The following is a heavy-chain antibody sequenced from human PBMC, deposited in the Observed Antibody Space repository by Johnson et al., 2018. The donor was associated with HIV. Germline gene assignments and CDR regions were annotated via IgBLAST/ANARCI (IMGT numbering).Heavy chain of an antibody. D-gene: IGHD3-3*01. V-gene: IGHV3-13*01. J-gene: IGHJ3*02. CDR2: VGTAGDT. CDR1: GFTFSSYD. Sequence: VHLVESGGGLVQPGGSLRLSCAASGFTFSSYDMHWVRQATGNGLEWVAAVGTAGDTFYPGSVKGRFTISREDAKNSLYLQMNSLSAGDTAVYYCARGMYYNFWSGYGIRWDAFDIWGQGTMVTVSS. CDR3: ARGMYYNFWSGYGIRWDAFDI.